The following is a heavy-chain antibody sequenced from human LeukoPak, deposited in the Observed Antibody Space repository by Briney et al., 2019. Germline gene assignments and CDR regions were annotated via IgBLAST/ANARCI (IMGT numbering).Heavy chain of an antibody. CDR2: INHSGST. V-gene: IGHV4-34*01. CDR3: ARGPPHRYFDWLLSTSLDY. J-gene: IGHJ4*02. D-gene: IGHD3-9*01. CDR1: GGSFSGYY. Sequence: SETLSLTCAVYGGSFSGYYWSWIRQPPGKGLEWIGEINHSGSTNYNPSLKGRVTISVDTSKNQFSLKLSSVTAADTAVYYCARGPPHRYFDWLLSTSLDYWGQGTLVTVSS.